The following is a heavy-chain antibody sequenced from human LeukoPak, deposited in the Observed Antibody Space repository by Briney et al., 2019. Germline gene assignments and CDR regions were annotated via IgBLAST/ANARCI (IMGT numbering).Heavy chain of an antibody. J-gene: IGHJ4*02. D-gene: IGHD3-10*01. CDR3: AITMATTHGFDH. CDR2: ISAYNGNT. CDR1: GYTFSSYT. Sequence: ASVKVSCKASGYTFSSYTINWVRQAPGQGLEWLGRISAYNGNTDYSQNLQGRVIMTTDTSTYTAYMELRSLRSDDTAVYYCAITMATTHGFDHWGQGTLVTVSS. V-gene: IGHV1-18*01.